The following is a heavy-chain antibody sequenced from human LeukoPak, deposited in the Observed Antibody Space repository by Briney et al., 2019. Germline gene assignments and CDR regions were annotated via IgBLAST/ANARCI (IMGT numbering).Heavy chain of an antibody. CDR2: INSDGTST. CDR1: GFTFSSYW. J-gene: IGHJ4*02. V-gene: IGHV3-74*01. D-gene: IGHD2-2*03. CDR3: ARATLDIVGATRTFDY. Sequence: PGGSLRLSCAASGFTFSSYWMHWVRQAPGEGLVCVSRINSDGTSTTYADSVKGRFTISRDNARNTLYMQMNSLRAEDTAVYYCARATLDIVGATRTFDYWGQGTLSPSPQ.